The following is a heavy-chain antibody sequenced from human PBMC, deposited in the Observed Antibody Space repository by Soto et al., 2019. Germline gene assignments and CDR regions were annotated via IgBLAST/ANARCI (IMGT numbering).Heavy chain of an antibody. CDR2: TSYDGSKT. CDR1: GFIFRSYV. V-gene: IGHV3-30*19. Sequence: QVQLVESGGGVVQPGTSLRLSCVGSGFIFRSYVIHWVRQAPGKGLEWVALTSYDGSKTYYDDSVKCRFTISRDNSRNTVDLQMDSLRLEDTALYYCARWGTTGGLDVWGQGTLVSVSS. CDR3: ARWGTTGGLDV. D-gene: IGHD3-16*01. J-gene: IGHJ4*02.